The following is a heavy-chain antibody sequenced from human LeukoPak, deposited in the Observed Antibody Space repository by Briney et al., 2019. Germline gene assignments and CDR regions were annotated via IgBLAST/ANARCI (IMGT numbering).Heavy chain of an antibody. Sequence: GSLRLSCAASGFTFSSYSMNWVRQAPGKGLEWVSSISSSSSYIYYADSVKGRFTISRDSAKNSLYLQMNSLRAEDTAVYYCARDSSLNYDILTGYYPLGDAFDIWGQGTMVIVSS. D-gene: IGHD3-9*01. V-gene: IGHV3-21*01. J-gene: IGHJ3*02. CDR3: ARDSSLNYDILTGYYPLGDAFDI. CDR1: GFTFSSYS. CDR2: ISSSSSYI.